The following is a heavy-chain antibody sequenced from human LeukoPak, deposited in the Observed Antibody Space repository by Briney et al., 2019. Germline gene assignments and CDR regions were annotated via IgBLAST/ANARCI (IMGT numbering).Heavy chain of an antibody. CDR1: GGSISSYY. CDR3: ARAYYGSGSSYFDY. D-gene: IGHD3-10*01. J-gene: IGHJ4*02. CDR2: IYYSGST. Sequence: KTSETLSLTCTVSGGSISSYYWSWIRQPPGKGLEWMGYIYYSGSTNYNPSLKSRVTISVDTSKNQFSLKLSSVTAADTAVYYCARAYYGSGSSYFDYWGQGTLVTVSS. V-gene: IGHV4-59*01.